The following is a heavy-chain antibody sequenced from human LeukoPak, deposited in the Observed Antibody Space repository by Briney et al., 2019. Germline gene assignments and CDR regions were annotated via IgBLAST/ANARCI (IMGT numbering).Heavy chain of an antibody. CDR3: ARASSGWSNYYYMDV. CDR1: GGSISSSSYY. V-gene: IGHV4-39*07. D-gene: IGHD6-19*01. Sequence: PSETMSLTCTVSGGSISSSSYYWGWIRQPPGKGLEWIGSIYYSGSTYYNPSLKSRVTISVDTSKNQFSLKLSSVTAADTAVYYCARASSGWSNYYYMDVWGKGTTVTVSS. CDR2: IYYSGST. J-gene: IGHJ6*03.